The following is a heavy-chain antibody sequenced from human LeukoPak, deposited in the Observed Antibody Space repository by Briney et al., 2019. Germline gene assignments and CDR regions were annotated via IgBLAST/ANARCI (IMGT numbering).Heavy chain of an antibody. Sequence: GGSLRLSCAASGFTFHNYALTWVRQPPGKGLEWVSTIIGSATSRFYAASVEGRFTISRDNSNNTLYLHLSGLRVEDTAVYYCAKHPGPYGANPFNSWGLGVLVTVSS. J-gene: IGHJ5*01. D-gene: IGHD4-23*01. CDR2: IIGSATSR. CDR3: AKHPGPYGANPFNS. CDR1: GFTFHNYA. V-gene: IGHV3-23*01.